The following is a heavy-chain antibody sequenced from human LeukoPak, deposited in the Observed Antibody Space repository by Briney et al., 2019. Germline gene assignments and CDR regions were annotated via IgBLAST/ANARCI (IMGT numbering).Heavy chain of an antibody. V-gene: IGHV3-48*03. Sequence: PGGSLRLSCAASGFTFSSYEMNWVRQAPGKGLEWVSYISSSGSTIYYADSVKGRFTISRDNAKNSLYLQMNSLRAGDTAVYYCARDTFYYYDSLYGMDVWGQGTTVTVSS. CDR3: ARDTFYYYDSLYGMDV. CDR1: GFTFSSYE. CDR2: ISSSGSTI. J-gene: IGHJ6*02. D-gene: IGHD3-22*01.